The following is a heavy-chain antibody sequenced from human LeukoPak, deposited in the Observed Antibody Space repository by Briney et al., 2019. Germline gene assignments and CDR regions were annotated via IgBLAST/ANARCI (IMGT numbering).Heavy chain of an antibody. CDR2: ITGNT. D-gene: IGHD1-1*01. J-gene: IGHJ4*02. CDR1: GFTFSSFA. CDR3: AKRTTGTFHY. Sequence: GGSLRLSCTASGFTFSSFAMSWVRQAPGKGLEWVSTITGNTFYADSVKGRFTISRDNSKNTVYLQMNSLRADDTALYYCAKRTTGTFHYWGQGTLVTVSS. V-gene: IGHV3-23*01.